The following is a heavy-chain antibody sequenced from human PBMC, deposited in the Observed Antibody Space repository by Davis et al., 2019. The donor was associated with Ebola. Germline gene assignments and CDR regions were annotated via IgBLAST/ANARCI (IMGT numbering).Heavy chain of an antibody. V-gene: IGHV1-69*04. CDR2: IIPILGIA. Sequence: AASVKVSCKASGGTFSSYAISWVRQAPGQGLEWMGRIIPILGIANYAQKFQGRVTITADKSTSTAYMELSSLRSEDTAVYYCAREGTWIQLPHAYYYYGMDVWGQGTTVTVSS. CDR3: AREGTWIQLPHAYYYYGMDV. D-gene: IGHD5-18*01. CDR1: GGTFSSYA. J-gene: IGHJ6*02.